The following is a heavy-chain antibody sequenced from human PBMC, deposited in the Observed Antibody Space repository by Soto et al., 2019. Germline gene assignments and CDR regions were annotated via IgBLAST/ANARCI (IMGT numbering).Heavy chain of an antibody. V-gene: IGHV3-74*01. Sequence: EVQLVESRGGLVQPGGSLRLSCAASGFTFSSYWMHWVRQAPGKGLVWISRIIRDGSSTNYADSVKGRFTISRDNAKNTLYLEINSLRADDTAVYFCGRGGSGIYGMDIWGQGTTVTVSS. CDR1: GFTFSSYW. CDR3: GRGGSGIYGMDI. CDR2: IIRDGSST. J-gene: IGHJ6*02. D-gene: IGHD6-13*01.